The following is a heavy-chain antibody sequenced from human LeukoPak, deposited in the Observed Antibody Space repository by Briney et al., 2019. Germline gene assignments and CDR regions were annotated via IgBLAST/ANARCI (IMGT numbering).Heavy chain of an antibody. CDR2: IIPIFGTA. D-gene: IGHD3-16*01. Sequence: ASVKVSCKASGGTFSSYAISWVRQAPGQGLEWMGGIIPIFGTANYAQKFQGRVTITTDESTSTAYMELSSLRSEDTAVYYCAVSGGYYYYYMDVWGKGTTVTVSS. CDR3: AVSGGYYYYYMDV. J-gene: IGHJ6*03. V-gene: IGHV1-69*05. CDR1: GGTFSSYA.